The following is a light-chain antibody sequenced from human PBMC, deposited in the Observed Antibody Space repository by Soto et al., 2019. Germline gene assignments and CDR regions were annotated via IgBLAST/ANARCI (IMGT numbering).Light chain of an antibody. Sequence: EIVLTQSPGTLSLSPGERATLSRRASQSVSSSYLAWYQQKPGQAPRLLIYGASRRATDISDRFRGSGSGTDFTLTIVRLEPEDFAVYFCQQYGGSLTFGGGTKVEIK. CDR1: QSVSSSY. J-gene: IGKJ4*01. V-gene: IGKV3-20*01. CDR2: GAS. CDR3: QQYGGSLT.